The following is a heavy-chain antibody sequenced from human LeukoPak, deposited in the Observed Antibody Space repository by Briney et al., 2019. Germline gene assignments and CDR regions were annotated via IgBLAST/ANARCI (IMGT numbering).Heavy chain of an antibody. CDR3: AKGGVRPVTTGDY. J-gene: IGHJ4*02. CDR2: ISESGGST. V-gene: IGHV3-23*01. D-gene: IGHD4-17*01. CDR1: GSTFTSYA. Sequence: GGSLRLSCAASGSTFTSYAMSWVRQAPGKGPEWVSGISESGGSTYYVDSVKGRFTISRDNSKNTVYLQMNSLRAEDTAIYYCAKGGVRPVTTGDYWGQGTLVTVSS.